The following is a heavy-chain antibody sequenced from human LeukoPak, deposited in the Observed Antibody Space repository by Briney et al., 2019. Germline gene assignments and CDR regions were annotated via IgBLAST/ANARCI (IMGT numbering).Heavy chain of an antibody. J-gene: IGHJ3*01. D-gene: IGHD3-10*01. V-gene: IGHV3-74*01. CDR2: INSDGSST. CDR1: GFIFSSYW. CDR3: AREGMVRGVPDAFDL. Sequence: GGSLRLSCAASGFIFSSYWMHWVRQAPGKGLVWVSRINSDGSSTSYADSVKGRFTISRDNAKNTLYLQMNSLRVEDTAVYYCAREGMVRGVPDAFDLWGQGTMVTVSS.